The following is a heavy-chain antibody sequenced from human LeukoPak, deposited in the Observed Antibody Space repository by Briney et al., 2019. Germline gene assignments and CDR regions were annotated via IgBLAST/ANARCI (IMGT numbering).Heavy chain of an antibody. CDR3: ARDDHRYDYVWGSYRYPDY. V-gene: IGHV3-21*01. D-gene: IGHD3-16*02. CDR2: ISSNNRYI. Sequence: GGSLRLSCAASGFTFSTYSMNWVRQAPGKGLEWVSSISSNNRYIYYADSVKGRFTISRDNAKNSLYLQMNSLRDEDTAVYYCARDDHRYDYVWGSYRYPDYWGQGTLVTVSS. J-gene: IGHJ4*02. CDR1: GFTFSTYS.